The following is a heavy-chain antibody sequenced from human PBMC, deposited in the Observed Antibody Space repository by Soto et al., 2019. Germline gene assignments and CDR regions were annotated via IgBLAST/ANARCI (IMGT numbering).Heavy chain of an antibody. CDR1: GGTFSSYT. V-gene: IGHV1-69*04. CDR3: ARDQGLVLVPAARDGDAFDI. J-gene: IGHJ3*02. CDR2: IIPILGIA. Sequence: SVKVSCKASGGTFSSYTISWVRQAPGQGLEWMGRIIPILGIANYAQKFQGRVTITRDTSASTAYMELSSLRSEDTAVYYCARDQGLVLVPAARDGDAFDIWGQGTMVTVSS. D-gene: IGHD2-2*01.